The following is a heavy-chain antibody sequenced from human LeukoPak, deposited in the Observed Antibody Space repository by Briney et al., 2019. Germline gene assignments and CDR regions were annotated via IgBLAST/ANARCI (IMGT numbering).Heavy chain of an antibody. CDR1: GYSFTSYW. D-gene: IGHD3-22*01. CDR2: IYPGDSDT. CDR3: ARRNGDYYDSSGYYGGVDY. V-gene: IGHV5-51*01. J-gene: IGHJ4*02. Sequence: GESLKISCKGSGYSFTSYWIGWVRQMPGKGLEWMGIIYPGDSDTRYNPSFQGQVTISADKSISTAYLQWSSLKASDTAMYYCARRNGDYYDSSGYYGGVDYWGQGTLVTVSS.